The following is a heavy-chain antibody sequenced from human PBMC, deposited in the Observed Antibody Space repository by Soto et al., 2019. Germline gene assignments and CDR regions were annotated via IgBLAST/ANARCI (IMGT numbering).Heavy chain of an antibody. CDR2: INHSGST. V-gene: IGHV4-34*01. J-gene: IGHJ2*01. Sequence: QVQLQQWGAGLLKPSETLSLTCAVYGGSFSPYFWSWIRQPPGKGLEWIGEINHSGSTNYNPSLTRRATLSVDTSKNQVSLKLTSVTAADTAVYYCARLASGWQYYYFDFGGRGTPVTVSS. CDR3: ARLASGWQYYYFDF. D-gene: IGHD6-19*01. CDR1: GGSFSPYF.